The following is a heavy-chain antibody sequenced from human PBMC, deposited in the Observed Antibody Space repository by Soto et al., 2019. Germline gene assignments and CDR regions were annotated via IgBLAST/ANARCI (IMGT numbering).Heavy chain of an antibody. J-gene: IGHJ6*02. Sequence: QVQLQESGPGLVKPSETLSLNCTVSGVAVSSGTYFWSWIRQPPGKGLEWIGNIYYTGSTNYNPSLKSRVTMSVDTSNNRFSLKLSSVTAADTAVYYCARLLHYYYGMDVWGPGTTVTVSS. V-gene: IGHV4-61*01. CDR2: IYYTGST. CDR3: ARLLHYYYGMDV. CDR1: GVAVSSGTYF.